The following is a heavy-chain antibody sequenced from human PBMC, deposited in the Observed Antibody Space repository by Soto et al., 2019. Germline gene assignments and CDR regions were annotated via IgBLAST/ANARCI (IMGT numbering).Heavy chain of an antibody. CDR1: GYTFTVYY. J-gene: IGHJ4*02. V-gene: IGHV1-2*02. D-gene: IGHD2-15*01. CDR3: ARGPCSGGGCYLDY. Sequence: ASVKVSCKASGYTFTVYYMHWVRQAPGQGLEWMWWINPKSGSTYYADSVKGRFTISRDNSKNTLYLQMGSLRPEDMAVYYCARGPCSGGGCYLDYWGQGTLVTVSS. CDR2: INPKSGST.